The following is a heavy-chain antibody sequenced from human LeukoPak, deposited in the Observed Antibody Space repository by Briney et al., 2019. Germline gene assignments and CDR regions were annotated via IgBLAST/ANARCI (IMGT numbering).Heavy chain of an antibody. CDR1: GGPFSGYY. D-gene: IGHD4-17*01. J-gene: IGHJ6*02. V-gene: IGHV4-34*01. Sequence: SETLSLTCAVYGGPFSGYYWSWIPQPPAKGLGWIEEYNHSGSINYKPSLKSRVTISVDTSKNQFSLKLSSVTAADTAVYYCARAIRFRYYYYGMDVGGQGNTVTVSS. CDR2: YNHSGSI. CDR3: ARAIRFRYYYYGMDV.